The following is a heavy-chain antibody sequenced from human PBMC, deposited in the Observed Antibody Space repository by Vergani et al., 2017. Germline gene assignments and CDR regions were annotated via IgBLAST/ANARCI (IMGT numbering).Heavy chain of an antibody. CDR1: GGSISSYY. J-gene: IGHJ4*02. CDR2: IYYSGST. CDR3: ARSPPYSYDPLPLGY. Sequence: QVQLQESGPGLVKPSETLSLTCTVSGGSISSYYWSWIRQPPGKGLEWIGYIYYSGSTNYNPTLKSRVTISVDTSTNQFSLKLSSVTAADTAVYYCARSPPYSYDPLPLGYWGQGTLVTVSS. D-gene: IGHD5-18*01. V-gene: IGHV4-59*01.